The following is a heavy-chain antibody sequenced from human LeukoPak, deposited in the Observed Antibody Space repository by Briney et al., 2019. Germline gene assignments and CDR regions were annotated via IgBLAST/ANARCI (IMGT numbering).Heavy chain of an antibody. CDR3: ARIKAGGADY. V-gene: IGHV3-9*01. Sequence: PGGSLRLSCSASGFTFDNYAMHWVRQAPMKGLEWVASINWRSDEIGYADSVKGRFTISRDNAKNSLYLQMNSLRAEDTAVYYCARIKAGGADYWGQGTLVTVSS. CDR2: INWRSDEI. J-gene: IGHJ4*02. CDR1: GFTFDNYA. D-gene: IGHD2-15*01.